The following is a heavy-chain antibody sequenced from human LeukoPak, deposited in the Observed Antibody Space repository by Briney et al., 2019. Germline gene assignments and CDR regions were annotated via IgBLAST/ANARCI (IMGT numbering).Heavy chain of an antibody. Sequence: ASVKVSCKASGGTFSSYAISWVRQAPGQGLEWMGGIIPIFGTANYAQKFQGRVTITTDESTSTAYMELSSLRSEDTAVYYCARDQRSLGDYYFDYWGQGTLVTVSS. J-gene: IGHJ4*02. D-gene: IGHD1-26*01. CDR2: IIPIFGTA. CDR3: ARDQRSLGDYYFDY. CDR1: GGTFSSYA. V-gene: IGHV1-69*05.